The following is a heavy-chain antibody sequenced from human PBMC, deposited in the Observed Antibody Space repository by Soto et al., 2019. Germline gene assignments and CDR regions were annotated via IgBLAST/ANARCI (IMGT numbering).Heavy chain of an antibody. J-gene: IGHJ3*02. V-gene: IGHV3-30*18. CDR3: AKGLLVATRGAFDI. Sequence: QVPLVESGGGVVQPGRSLRLSCAASGFTFSSYGMHWVRQAPGKGLEWVAVISYDGSNKYYADSVKGRFTISRDNXXNTLYLQMNSLRAEDTAVYYCAKGLLVATRGAFDIWGQGTMVTVSS. D-gene: IGHD5-12*01. CDR2: ISYDGSNK. CDR1: GFTFSSYG.